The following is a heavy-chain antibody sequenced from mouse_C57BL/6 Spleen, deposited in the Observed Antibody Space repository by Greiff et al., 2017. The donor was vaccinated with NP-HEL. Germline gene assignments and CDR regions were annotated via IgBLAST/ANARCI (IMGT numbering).Heavy chain of an antibody. CDR1: GFNIKDYY. V-gene: IGHV14-2*01. CDR2: IDPEAGET. CDR3: ARKTWYFEV. Sequence: EVQLQQSGAELVKPGASVKLSCTASGFNIKDYYMHWVKQRTEQGLEWIGRIDPEAGETQYAPKFQGKATITADNSSNTAYLQLSSLTSEDTAVYYCARKTWYFEVWGTETTVTVSS. J-gene: IGHJ1*03.